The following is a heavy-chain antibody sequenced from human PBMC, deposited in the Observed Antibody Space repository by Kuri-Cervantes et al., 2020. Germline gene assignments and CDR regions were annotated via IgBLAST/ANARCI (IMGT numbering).Heavy chain of an antibody. CDR2: INHSGST. CDR3: AGRVGGSSADY. J-gene: IGHJ4*02. CDR1: SYSISSGYY. V-gene: IGHV4-38-2*01. Sequence: SQTLSLTCAVSSYSISSGYYWGWIRQPPGKGLEWIGEINHSGSTNYNPSLKSRVTISVDTSKNQFSLKLNSVTAADTAVYYCAGRVGGSSADYWAQGTLVTVSS. D-gene: IGHD6-6*01.